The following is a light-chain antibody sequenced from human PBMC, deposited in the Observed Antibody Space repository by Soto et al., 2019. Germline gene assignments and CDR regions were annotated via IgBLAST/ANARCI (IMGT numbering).Light chain of an antibody. V-gene: IGKV1-5*01. Sequence: DIQMTQSPSTLSASVGDTVTITCRASESISTWLAWYQQKPGKAPKLLIYDASTLESGVPSRFSGSGSGTEFTLTISSLQPDDFATYYCQQYSIYWNTFGQGTKWIS. CDR3: QQYSIYWNT. J-gene: IGKJ2*01. CDR2: DAS. CDR1: ESISTW.